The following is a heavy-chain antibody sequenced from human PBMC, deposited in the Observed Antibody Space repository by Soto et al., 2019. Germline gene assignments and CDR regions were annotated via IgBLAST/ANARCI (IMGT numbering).Heavy chain of an antibody. D-gene: IGHD5-12*01. Sequence: QLVQSGAEVKKPGASVRVSCKTSGPTFIAYYIHWVRQAPGQGLEWMGWIDPKSGGTTYEQKFLGRVTMTRDTSMNTGDMDLNRLTYDATAVYYWGRRSVDVPAWGKGTLIPVSS. J-gene: IGHJ4*02. V-gene: IGHV1-2*02. CDR1: GPTFIAYY. CDR2: IDPKSGGT. CDR3: GRRSVDVPA.